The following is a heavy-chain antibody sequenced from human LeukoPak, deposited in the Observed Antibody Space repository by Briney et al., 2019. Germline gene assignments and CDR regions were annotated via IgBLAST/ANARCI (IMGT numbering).Heavy chain of an antibody. CDR3: ARDRTTVTTFWPSYYYYYYMDV. D-gene: IGHD4-17*01. CDR2: IRSKANSYAT. V-gene: IGHV3-73*01. J-gene: IGHJ6*03. CDR1: GFTFSGSA. Sequence: GGSLKLSCAASGFTFSGSAMHWVRQASGKGLEWVGRIRSKANSYATAYAASVKGRFTISRDDSKNTAYLQMNSLRAEDTAVYYCARDRTTVTTFWPSYYYYYYMDVWGKGTMVTVSS.